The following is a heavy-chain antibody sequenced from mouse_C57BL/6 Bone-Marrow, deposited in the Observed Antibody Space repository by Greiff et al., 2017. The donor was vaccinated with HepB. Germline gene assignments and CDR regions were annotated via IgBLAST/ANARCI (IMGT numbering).Heavy chain of an antibody. CDR3: ARYDGYYGRFAY. CDR2: IYPRSGNT. V-gene: IGHV1-81*01. Sequence: VQLQQSGAELARPGASVKLSCKASGYTFTSYGISWVKQRTGQGLEWIGEIYPRSGNTYYNEKFKGKATLTADKSSSTAYMELRSLTSADSAVYFCARYDGYYGRFAYWGQGTLVTVSA. CDR1: GYTFTSYG. D-gene: IGHD2-3*01. J-gene: IGHJ3*01.